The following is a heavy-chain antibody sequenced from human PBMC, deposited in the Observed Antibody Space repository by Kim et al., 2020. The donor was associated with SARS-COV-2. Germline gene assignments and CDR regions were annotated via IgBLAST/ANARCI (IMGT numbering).Heavy chain of an antibody. J-gene: IGHJ4*02. Sequence: KDRFTITRDKSKNTLYLQMNSLRAEDTAVYYCAKDQGYYDSSGYPYYFDYWGQGTLVTVSS. V-gene: IGHV3-23*01. D-gene: IGHD3-22*01. CDR3: AKDQGYYDSSGYPYYFDY.